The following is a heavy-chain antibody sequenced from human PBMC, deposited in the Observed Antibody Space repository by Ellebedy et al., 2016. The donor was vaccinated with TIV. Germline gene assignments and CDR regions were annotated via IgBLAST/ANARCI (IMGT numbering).Heavy chain of an antibody. J-gene: IGHJ6*03. CDR3: ASFEYSSSSGPPSYYYYMDV. CDR1: GGTFSSYA. V-gene: IGHV1-69*13. CDR2: IIPIFGTA. Sequence: SVKVSXXASGGTFSSYAISWVRQAPGQGLEWMGGIIPIFGTANYAQKFQGRVTITADESTSTAYMELSSLRSEDTAVYYCASFEYSSSSGPPSYYYYMDVWGKGTTVTVSS. D-gene: IGHD6-6*01.